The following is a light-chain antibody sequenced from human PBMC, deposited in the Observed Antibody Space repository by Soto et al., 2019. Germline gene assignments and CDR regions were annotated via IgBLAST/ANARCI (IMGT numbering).Light chain of an antibody. Sequence: SYELTQPPSVSVSLGQMARITCSGEALPKKYAYWYQQKPGQFPVLVIYKDSERPSGIPERFSGSSSGTIVTLTISGVQAEDEADYYCLSADSSGTCNYVFGTGTKVTVL. J-gene: IGLJ1*01. CDR3: LSADSSGTCNYV. CDR2: KDS. CDR1: ALPKKY. V-gene: IGLV3-16*01.